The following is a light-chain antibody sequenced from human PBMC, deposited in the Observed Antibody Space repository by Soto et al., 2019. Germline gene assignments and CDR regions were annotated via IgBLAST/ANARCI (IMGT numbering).Light chain of an antibody. CDR1: QSVGSNY. V-gene: IGKV3-20*01. CDR3: QKYGSPPWT. CDR2: GAS. Sequence: EIGLTQFPGTLALSAGERATLSCTASQSVGSNYLAWYQKRPGQPPNLLIFGASHRAPDIPDRFSGSASGTDFTLTISRLEPEDFAVYYCQKYGSPPWTFGQGTKVDI. J-gene: IGKJ1*01.